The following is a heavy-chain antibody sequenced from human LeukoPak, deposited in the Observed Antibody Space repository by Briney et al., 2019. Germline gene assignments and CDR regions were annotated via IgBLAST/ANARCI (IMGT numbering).Heavy chain of an antibody. CDR3: GRGGGIAHFFGNGRGV. Sequence: GGSLRLSCAASGFTFSSYSMNWVRQAPGKGLEWVSSISSSSSYIYYADSVKGRFTISRDNAKNSLYLQMNSLRAEDTAVYYCGRGGGIAHFFGNGRGVGAQGTTVTFP. J-gene: IGHJ6*02. D-gene: IGHD3-3*01. CDR2: ISSSSSYI. V-gene: IGHV3-21*01. CDR1: GFTFSSYS.